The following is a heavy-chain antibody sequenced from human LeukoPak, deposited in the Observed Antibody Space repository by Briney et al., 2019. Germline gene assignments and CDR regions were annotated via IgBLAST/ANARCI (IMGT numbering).Heavy chain of an antibody. CDR1: GFTFSSYE. CDR2: VSSSSSYI. D-gene: IGHD3-10*01. CDR3: ARARVGMDV. J-gene: IGHJ6*02. Sequence: PGGSLRLSCAASGFTFSSYEMNWVRQAPGKGLEWVSSVSSSSSYIYYADSVKGRFTISRDNAKNSLYLQMNSLRAEDTAVYYCARARVGMDVWGQGTTVTVSS. V-gene: IGHV3-21*01.